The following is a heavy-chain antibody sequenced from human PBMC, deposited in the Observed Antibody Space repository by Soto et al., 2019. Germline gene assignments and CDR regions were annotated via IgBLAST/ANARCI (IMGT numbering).Heavy chain of an antibody. V-gene: IGHV1-24*01. Sequence: ASVKVSCKVSGYTLTELSIHWVRQAPGKGLEWMGGFDPEDGETMYAQKFQGRVTMTEDTSTDTAYMELSSLRSEDTAVYYCATSILVAAAGFDDLCQGSLVTVSS. CDR3: ATSILVAAAGFDD. D-gene: IGHD2-2*01. CDR1: GYTLTELS. J-gene: IGHJ4*02. CDR2: FDPEDGET.